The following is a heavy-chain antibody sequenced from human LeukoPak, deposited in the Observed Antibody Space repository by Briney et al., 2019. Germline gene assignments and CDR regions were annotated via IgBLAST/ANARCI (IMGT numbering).Heavy chain of an antibody. CDR1: GGSISSGDYY. CDR2: IYYSGST. Sequence: SETLSLTCTVSGGSISSGDYYWSLIRQPPGKGLELIGYIYYSGSTYYNPSLKSRVTISVDTSKNQFSLKLSSVTAADTAVYYCARLPPLSDGTLFDYWGQGTLVTVSS. V-gene: IGHV4-30-4*01. D-gene: IGHD1-7*01. CDR3: ARLPPLSDGTLFDY. J-gene: IGHJ4*02.